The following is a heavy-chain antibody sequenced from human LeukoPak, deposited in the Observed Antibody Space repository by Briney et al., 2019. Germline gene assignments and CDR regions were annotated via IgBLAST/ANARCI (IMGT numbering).Heavy chain of an antibody. CDR3: ARSYDSSGYHFAFDY. CDR2: IYHSGST. J-gene: IGHJ4*02. CDR1: GGSISSGGYS. V-gene: IGHV4-30-2*01. D-gene: IGHD3-22*01. Sequence: SETLSLTCAVSGGSISSGGYSWSWIRQPPGKGLEWIGYIYHSGSTYYNPSLKSRVTISVDRSKNQFSLKLTSVTAADTAVYYCARSYDSSGYHFAFDYWGQGTLVTVSS.